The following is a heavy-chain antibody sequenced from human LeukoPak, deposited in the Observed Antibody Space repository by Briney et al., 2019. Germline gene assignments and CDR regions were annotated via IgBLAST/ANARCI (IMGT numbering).Heavy chain of an antibody. J-gene: IGHJ4*02. CDR3: TTDPWVVAADFDY. Sequence: PGGSLRLSCAASGFTFNSYGMNWVRQAPGKGLEWVGRIKSKTDGGTTDYAAPVKGRFTISRDDSKNTLYLQMNSLKTEDTAVYYCTTDPWVVAADFDYWGQGTLVTVSS. V-gene: IGHV3-15*01. D-gene: IGHD2-15*01. CDR2: IKSKTDGGTT. CDR1: GFTFNSYG.